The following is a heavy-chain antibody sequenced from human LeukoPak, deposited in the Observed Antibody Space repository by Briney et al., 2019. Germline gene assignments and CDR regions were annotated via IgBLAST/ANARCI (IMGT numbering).Heavy chain of an antibody. V-gene: IGHV3-21*01. CDR3: ARDRIDY. J-gene: IGHJ4*02. CDR1: GFSFSSYN. Sequence: NTGGSLRLSCAASGFSFSSYNMNWVRQAPGKGLEWVSSISSSSTYISYADSVKGRFTISRDNAKNSLYLQMNSLRAEDTAVYYCARDRIDYWGQGTLLTVSS. CDR2: ISSSSTYI.